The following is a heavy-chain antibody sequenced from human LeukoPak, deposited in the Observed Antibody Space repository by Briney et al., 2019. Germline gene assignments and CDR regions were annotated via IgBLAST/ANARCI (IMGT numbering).Heavy chain of an antibody. Sequence: PSETLSLTCTVSGGSISSYYWSWIRQPPGKGLEWIGYIYYSGSTNYNPSLKSRVTISVDTSKNQFSLRLTSVTAADTAVYYCARDPRGDITGTTFDRWGQGTLVTVSS. CDR3: ARDPRGDITGTTFDR. D-gene: IGHD1-20*01. V-gene: IGHV4-59*12. CDR2: IYYSGST. J-gene: IGHJ5*02. CDR1: GGSISSYY.